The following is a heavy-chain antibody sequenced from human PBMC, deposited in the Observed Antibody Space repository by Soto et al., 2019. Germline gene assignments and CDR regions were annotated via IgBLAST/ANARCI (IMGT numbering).Heavy chain of an antibody. J-gene: IGHJ4*02. CDR3: ARRDSSGWYSYFDY. V-gene: IGHV4-59*08. CDR2: MYYSGST. CDR1: GGSISGYY. Sequence: ETLSLTCTVSGGSISGYYWSWIRQPPGKGLEWIAYMYYSGSTNYNPSLKGRVTISIDTSKNQFSLKLSSVTAADTAVYYCARRDSSGWYSYFDYWGQGALVTVSS. D-gene: IGHD6-19*01.